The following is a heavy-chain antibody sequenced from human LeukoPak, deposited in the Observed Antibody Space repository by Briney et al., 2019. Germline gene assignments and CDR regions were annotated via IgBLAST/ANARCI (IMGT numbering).Heavy chain of an antibody. Sequence: ASVKVSCKVSGYTLTDSSMHWVRQAPGKGLEWMGWISGYNGDTKFAQSVQDRVTMTIDKSTRTAYMEMKTLRSDDTATYFCAREWARNFDYWGQGTLVTVSS. D-gene: IGHD1-26*01. V-gene: IGHV1-18*01. CDR3: AREWARNFDY. CDR2: ISGYNGDT. J-gene: IGHJ4*02. CDR1: GYTLTDSS.